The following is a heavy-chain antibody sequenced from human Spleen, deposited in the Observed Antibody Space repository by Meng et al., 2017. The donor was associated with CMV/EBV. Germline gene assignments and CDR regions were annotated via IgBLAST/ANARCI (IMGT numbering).Heavy chain of an antibody. CDR1: GFTFSSYA. V-gene: IGHV3-23*03. D-gene: IGHD1-26*01. CDR3: ARDRSRWELLPDAFDV. Sequence: GGSLRLSCAASGFTFSSYAMSWVRQAPGKGLEWVSVIYSGGSSTYYADSVKGRFTISRDNSKNTLYLQMNSLRVEDTALYYCARDRSRWELLPDAFDVWGQGTTVTVSS. J-gene: IGHJ3*01. CDR2: IYSGGSST.